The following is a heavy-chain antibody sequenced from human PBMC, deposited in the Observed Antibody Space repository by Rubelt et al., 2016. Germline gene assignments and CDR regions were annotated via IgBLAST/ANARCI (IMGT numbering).Heavy chain of an antibody. CDR2: ISSDNRAV. CDR1: GFTFSTFG. V-gene: IGHV3-48*01. D-gene: IGHD1-26*01. CDR3: AKGISGSYDAFDM. Sequence: RLSCAASGFTFSTFGMNWVRQAPDKGLEWISYISSDNRAVYYADSVKGRFTISRDKSTNTLFLQMNNLRVEDTAIYYRAKGISGSYDAFDMWGQGTIVTVAS. J-gene: IGHJ3*02.